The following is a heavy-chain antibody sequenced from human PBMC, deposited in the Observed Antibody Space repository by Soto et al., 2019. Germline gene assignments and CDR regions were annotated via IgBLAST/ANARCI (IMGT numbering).Heavy chain of an antibody. CDR1: GFTFSRYA. CDR2: ISYEGRNK. Sequence: GSLRLSWAASGFTFSRYAMHWVRQAPGKGLGWVGVISYEGRNKYYADSVKGRFTISRDNSKNTLYLQMNSLRAEDTAVYYCARAGINYYDSSGYYYDGPAGYWGQGTLVTVSS. V-gene: IGHV3-30*04. J-gene: IGHJ4*02. CDR3: ARAGINYYDSSGYYYDGPAGY. D-gene: IGHD3-22*01.